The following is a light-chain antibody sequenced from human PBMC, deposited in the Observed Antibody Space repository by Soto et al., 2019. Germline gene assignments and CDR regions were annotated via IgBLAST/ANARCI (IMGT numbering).Light chain of an antibody. J-gene: IGLJ1*01. Sequence: QSALTQPASVSGSPGQSITISCTGTSSGVGSYNLVSWYQQHPGEAPKLMIYEVSKRPSGVSNRFSGSKSGNTASLTISGLQAGDEADYYCSSYAGSSTLVFGTGTKLTVL. CDR1: SSGVGSYNL. CDR3: SSYAGSSTLV. V-gene: IGLV2-23*02. CDR2: EVS.